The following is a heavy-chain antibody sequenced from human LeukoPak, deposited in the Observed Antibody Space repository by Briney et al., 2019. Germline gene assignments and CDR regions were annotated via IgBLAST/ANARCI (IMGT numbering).Heavy chain of an antibody. D-gene: IGHD1-26*01. CDR1: GFTFSSHW. V-gene: IGHV3-74*01. CDR2: IKPDGSTT. CDR3: ARDSLVGPTTFDS. J-gene: IGHJ4*02. Sequence: GGSLRLSCAASGFTFSSHWMHWVRQAPGTGLVWVSRIKPDGSTTTYADSVKGRFTISRDNAKNTLYLQMNSLRAEDTALYYCARDSLVGPTTFDSWGQGILVTVSS.